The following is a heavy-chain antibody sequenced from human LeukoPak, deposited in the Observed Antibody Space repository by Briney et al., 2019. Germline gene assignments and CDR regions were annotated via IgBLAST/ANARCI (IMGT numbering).Heavy chain of an antibody. CDR3: ARGRYCNGGSCYFDS. D-gene: IGHD2-15*01. J-gene: IGHJ4*02. CDR1: GFTFSSYG. CDR2: ISNSGVSS. Sequence: PGGSLRLSCAASGFTFSSYGMSWVRQAPGEGLEWVSGISNSGVSSFYAGSVKGRFTISRDNSKNTLYLQMNSLRGEDTAVYYCARGRYCNGGSCYFDSWGQGTLVTVSS. V-gene: IGHV3-23*01.